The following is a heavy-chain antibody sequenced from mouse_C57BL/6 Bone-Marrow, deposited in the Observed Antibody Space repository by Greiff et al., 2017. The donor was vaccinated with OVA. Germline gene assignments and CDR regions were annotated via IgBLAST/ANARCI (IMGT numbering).Heavy chain of an antibody. CDR2: INYDGSST. V-gene: IGHV5-16*01. CDR3: ARDPDGYGGFAY. CDR1: GFTFSDYY. Sequence: EVHLVESEGGLVQPGSSMKLSCTASGFTFSDYYMAWVRQVPEKGLEWVANINYDGSSTYYLDSLKSRFIISRDNAKNILYLQMSSLKSEDTATYYCARDPDGYGGFAYWGQGTLVTVSA. D-gene: IGHD2-2*01. J-gene: IGHJ3*01.